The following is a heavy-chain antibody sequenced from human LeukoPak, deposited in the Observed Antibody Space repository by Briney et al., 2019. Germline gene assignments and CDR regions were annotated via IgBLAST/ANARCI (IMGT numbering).Heavy chain of an antibody. J-gene: IGHJ3*02. CDR3: ARVGGDYDFWSGYLAPGAFDI. D-gene: IGHD3-3*01. Sequence: GGSLRLSCAASGFTVSSNYMSWVRQAPGKGLEWVSVIYSGGSTYYADSVKGRFTISRDNPKNTLDLQMNSLRAEDTAVYYCARVGGDYDFWSGYLAPGAFDIWGQGTMVTVSS. V-gene: IGHV3-66*02. CDR1: GFTVSSNY. CDR2: IYSGGST.